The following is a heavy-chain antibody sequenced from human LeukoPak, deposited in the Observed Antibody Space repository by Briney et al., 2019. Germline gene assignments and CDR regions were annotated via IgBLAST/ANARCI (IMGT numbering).Heavy chain of an antibody. D-gene: IGHD2-15*01. J-gene: IGHJ3*02. Sequence: PSETLSLTCTVSGASIRSGDYYWSWIRQPPGKGLEWIGYIYDSGSTYYNPSLRSRITISVDTSENRFSLKLSSVTATDTAVYYCARDCSGGSCYGAFDIWGQGTMVTVSS. CDR3: ARDCSGGSCYGAFDI. CDR2: IYDSGST. CDR1: GASIRSGDYY. V-gene: IGHV4-30-4*01.